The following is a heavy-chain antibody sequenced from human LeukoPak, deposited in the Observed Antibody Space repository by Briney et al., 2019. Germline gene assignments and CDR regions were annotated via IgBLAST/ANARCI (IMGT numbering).Heavy chain of an antibody. CDR3: AKEHLSARPLTGPSYGMDV. D-gene: IGHD3-9*01. Sequence: GGSLRLSCAASGFTFSSYAMHWVRQAPGKGLEWVAVISYDGSNKYYADSVKGRFTISRDNSKNTLYLQMNSLRAEDTAVYYCAKEHLSARPLTGPSYGMDVWGKGTTVTVSS. CDR1: GFTFSSYA. CDR2: ISYDGSNK. J-gene: IGHJ6*04. V-gene: IGHV3-30*04.